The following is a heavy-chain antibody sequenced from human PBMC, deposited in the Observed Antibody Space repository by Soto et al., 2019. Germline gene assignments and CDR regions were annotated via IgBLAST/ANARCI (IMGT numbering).Heavy chain of an antibody. J-gene: IGHJ4*02. CDR1: GFTFSDHF. CDR2: ARHKIGHYMT. CDR3: TSPQRSSYDWKYY. Sequence: EVQLVESGGGLVQPGGSLRLSRAASGFTFSDHFMEWVRQAPGKGLEWVGRARHKIGHYMTEYAASVKGRFIISRDESKNSLFLQMNSLETEDTAVYYCTSPQRSSYDWKYYWGQGTLVTVSS. D-gene: IGHD6-13*01. V-gene: IGHV3-72*01.